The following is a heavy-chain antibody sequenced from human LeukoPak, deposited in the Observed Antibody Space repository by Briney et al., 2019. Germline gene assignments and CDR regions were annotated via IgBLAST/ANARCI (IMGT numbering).Heavy chain of an antibody. J-gene: IGHJ3*02. CDR2: IYPGDSDT. CDR1: GYSFTSYW. Sequence: GESLKISCKGSGYSFTSYWIGWVRQMPGKGLEWMGIIYPGDSDTRYSPSFQGQVTISADKSISTAYLQWSSLKASDTAMYYCARDRILGSSWGRAFDIWGQGTMVTVSS. D-gene: IGHD6-13*01. V-gene: IGHV5-51*01. CDR3: ARDRILGSSWGRAFDI.